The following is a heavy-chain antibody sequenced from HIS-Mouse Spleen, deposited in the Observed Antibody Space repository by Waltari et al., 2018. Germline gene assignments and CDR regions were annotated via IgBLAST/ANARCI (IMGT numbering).Heavy chain of an antibody. J-gene: IGHJ2*01. CDR1: GCPISSSSYY. CDR2: IYYSGST. CDR3: AREIPYSSSWYDWYFDL. D-gene: IGHD6-13*01. Sequence: QLQLQESGPGLVKPSETLSLTCTVPGCPISSSSYYWGWLRQPPGKGLEWIGSIYYSGSTYYNPSLKSRVTISVDTSKNQFSLKLSSVTAADTAVYYCAREIPYSSSWYDWYFDLWGRGTLVTVSS. V-gene: IGHV4-39*07.